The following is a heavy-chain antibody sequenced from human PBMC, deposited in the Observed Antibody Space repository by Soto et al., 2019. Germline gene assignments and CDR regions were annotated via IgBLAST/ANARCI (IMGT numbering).Heavy chain of an antibody. D-gene: IGHD3-9*01. Sequence: SETLSLTCTVSGGSISSYYWSWIRQPPGKGLEWIGYIYYSGSTNYNPSLKSRVTISVDTSKNQFSLKLSSVTAADMAVYYCARDLGILTGSYYYYYMDVWGKGTTVTVSS. V-gene: IGHV4-59*01. CDR1: GGSISSYY. CDR3: ARDLGILTGSYYYYYMDV. J-gene: IGHJ6*03. CDR2: IYYSGST.